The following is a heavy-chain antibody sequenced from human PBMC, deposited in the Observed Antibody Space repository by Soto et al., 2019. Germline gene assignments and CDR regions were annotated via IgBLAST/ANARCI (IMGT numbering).Heavy chain of an antibody. V-gene: IGHV3-23*01. CDR1: GLSFGSYA. J-gene: IGHJ4*02. CDR3: ALWSYLDY. Sequence: PVGSLRISCAASGLSFGSYALSWVRKAPGKGLEWVSTISGSDGKTFYADSVKGRFSISRHTSQSNLYLQMNSLRADDTAMYYCALWSYLDYWGQGTLLTVSS. CDR2: ISGSDGKT. D-gene: IGHD3-3*01.